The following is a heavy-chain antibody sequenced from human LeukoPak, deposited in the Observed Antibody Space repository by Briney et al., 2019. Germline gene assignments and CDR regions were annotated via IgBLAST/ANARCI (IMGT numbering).Heavy chain of an antibody. CDR1: GGTFSSYA. V-gene: IGHV1-69*04. Sequence: SVKVSCKASGGTFSSYAISWVRQAPGQGLEWMGRIIPILGIANYAQKFQGRVTITADKSTSTAYMELSSLRSEDTAVYYCARDPTHLDIVVVVAATHDAFDIWGQGTMVTVSS. CDR2: IIPILGIA. CDR3: ARDPTHLDIVVVVAATHDAFDI. D-gene: IGHD2-15*01. J-gene: IGHJ3*02.